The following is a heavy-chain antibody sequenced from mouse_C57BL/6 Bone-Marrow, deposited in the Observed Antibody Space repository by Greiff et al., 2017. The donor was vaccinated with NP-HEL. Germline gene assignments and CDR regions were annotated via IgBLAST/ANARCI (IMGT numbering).Heavy chain of an antibody. CDR2: IWRGGST. Sequence: VKLMESGPGLVQPSQSLSITCTVSGFSLTSYGVHWVRQSPGKGLEWLGVIWRGGSTDYNAAFMSRLSITKDNSKSQVFFKMNSLQADDTAIYYCAKNRRLLWYFDVWGTGTTVTVSS. J-gene: IGHJ1*03. CDR1: GFSLTSYG. V-gene: IGHV2-5*01. CDR3: AKNRRLLWYFDV. D-gene: IGHD1-1*01.